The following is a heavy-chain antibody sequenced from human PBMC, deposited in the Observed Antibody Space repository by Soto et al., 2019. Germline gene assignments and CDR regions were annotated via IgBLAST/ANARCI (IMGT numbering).Heavy chain of an antibody. Sequence: GGSLRLSCTASGFTFGDYAMSWFRQAPGKGLEWVGFIRSKAYGGTTEYAASVKGRFTISRDDSKSIAYLQMNSLKTEDTAVYYCTRGVGNWITANWFDPWGQGPLVTVSP. CDR2: IRSKAYGGTT. CDR1: GFTFGDYA. D-gene: IGHD1-1*01. V-gene: IGHV3-49*03. CDR3: TRGVGNWITANWFDP. J-gene: IGHJ5*02.